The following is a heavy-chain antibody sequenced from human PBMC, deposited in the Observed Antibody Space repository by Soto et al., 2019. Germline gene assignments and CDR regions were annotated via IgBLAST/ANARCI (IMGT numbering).Heavy chain of an antibody. CDR1: GDTLTDYY. J-gene: IGHJ4*02. CDR2: VNPSGGHT. Sequence: QVQLMQSGAEVKKPGASVKVSCKASGDTLTDYYIHWVWQAPGQGLEWMGTVNPSGGHTTYAQHFLGRVTMTRDTSTSTLYMELTSLTSDDTAIYYCARGGHVVVVTAALDYWGQGTLVTVSS. V-gene: IGHV1-46*01. D-gene: IGHD2-21*02. CDR3: ARGGHVVVVTAALDY.